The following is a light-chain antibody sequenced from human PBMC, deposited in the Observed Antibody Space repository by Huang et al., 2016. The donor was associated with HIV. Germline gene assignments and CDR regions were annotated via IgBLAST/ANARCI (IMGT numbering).Light chain of an antibody. CDR1: QSLLHSYGKTY. CDR2: EVS. V-gene: IGKV2D-29*02. J-gene: IGKJ1*01. CDR3: IQTTEPAT. Sequence: SPGQPASISCKSSQSLLHSYGKTYLFWFLQRPGQSPQLLISEVSNRFSGVPDRFSGAGSGIDFTMKISRVEAEDVGFYYGIQTTEPATFGQGTKVEIK.